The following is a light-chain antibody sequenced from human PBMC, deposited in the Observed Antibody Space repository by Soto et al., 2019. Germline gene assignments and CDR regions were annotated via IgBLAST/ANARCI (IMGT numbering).Light chain of an antibody. J-gene: IGLJ3*02. CDR2: NNN. V-gene: IGLV1-40*01. CDR3: QSYDTSLSGWV. CDR1: SSNIGAGFD. Sequence: QSVLTQPPSVSGAPGQRVTISCTGSSSNIGAGFDAHWYQQLPGKAPKLLIYNNNNRPSGVPDRFSGSTSGTSASLAITGLQAEDEADYYCQSYDTSLSGWVFGGGTKLTVL.